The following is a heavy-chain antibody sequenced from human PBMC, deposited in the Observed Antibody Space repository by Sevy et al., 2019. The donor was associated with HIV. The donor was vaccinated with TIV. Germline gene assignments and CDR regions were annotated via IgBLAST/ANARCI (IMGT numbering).Heavy chain of an antibody. V-gene: IGHV4-59*01. J-gene: IGHJ4*02. D-gene: IGHD5-18*01. CDR3: ARGRYSYGYWREFDY. CDR1: GDSISTYY. CDR2: IYYSGDT. Sequence: SETLSLTCTVSGDSISTYYWNWIRQTPRKRLEWIGYIYYSGDTNYNPSLKSRVTISVDTSKNQFSLKLSSVTAADTAVYYCARGRYSYGYWREFDYWGQGTLVTVSS.